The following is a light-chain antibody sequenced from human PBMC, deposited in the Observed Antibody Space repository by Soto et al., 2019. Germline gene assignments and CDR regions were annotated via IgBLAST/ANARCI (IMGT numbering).Light chain of an antibody. J-gene: IGKJ4*01. CDR2: DAS. V-gene: IGKV3-15*01. CDR1: QSVSSS. Sequence: EIVMTQSPATLSVSPGDRATLSCRASQSVSSSLAWSQQIPGQAPRLLIYDASTRATGIPARFGGSGSGTEFTLTISSLPSEDFAVYYCQQDNNWPPLTFGGGTQVALK. CDR3: QQDNNWPPLT.